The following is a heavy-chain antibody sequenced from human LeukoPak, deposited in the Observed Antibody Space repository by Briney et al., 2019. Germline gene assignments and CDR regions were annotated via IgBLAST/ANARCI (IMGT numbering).Heavy chain of an antibody. V-gene: IGHV1-69*13. J-gene: IGHJ6*03. CDR2: IIPILGTA. CDR1: GGTFYTYA. CDR3: ARSAAAYYYYMDV. Sequence: ASVTVSCTPSGGTFYTYAISWVRQAPGQGLEWMGGIIPILGTANYAQKFQGRVTITADESTTTAHMDLSSLRFEDTAVYYCARSAAAYYYYMDVWGKGTTVTVSS.